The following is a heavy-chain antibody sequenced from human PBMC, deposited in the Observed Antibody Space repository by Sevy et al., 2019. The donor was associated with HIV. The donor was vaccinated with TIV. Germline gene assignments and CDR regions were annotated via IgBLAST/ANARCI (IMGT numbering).Heavy chain of an antibody. J-gene: IGHJ4*02. V-gene: IGHV4-34*01. CDR1: GGSFSGFY. D-gene: IGHD1-26*01. CDR3: ARGQWEHLY. Sequence: SETLSLTCAVYGGSFSGFYWSWIRQPPGKGLEWMGEIIHTGNTNYNPSLKSRVTISVDTSKNQFSLNLTSVTAADTAVYYCARGQWEHLYWGQGTLVTVSS. CDR2: IIHTGNT.